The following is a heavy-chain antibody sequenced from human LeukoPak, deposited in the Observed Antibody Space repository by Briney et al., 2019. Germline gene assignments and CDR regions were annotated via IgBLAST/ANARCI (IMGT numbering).Heavy chain of an antibody. J-gene: IGHJ4*02. Sequence: SETLSLTCTVSGASMSDYYWSWIRQPPGKGLEWIWYIYYTGSTNYNPSLKSRVTMSVDTSKNQISLKLSSVTAADSAVYYCVRRVRYFGQNDYWGQGTLVTVSS. CDR1: GASMSDYY. D-gene: IGHD3-9*01. CDR3: VRRVRYFGQNDY. CDR2: IYYTGST. V-gene: IGHV4-59*08.